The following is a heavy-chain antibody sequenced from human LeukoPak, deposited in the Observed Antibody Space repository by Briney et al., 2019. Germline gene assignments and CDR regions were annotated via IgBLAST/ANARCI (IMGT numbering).Heavy chain of an antibody. Sequence: GGSLRLSCAASGFTFSDAWMTWVRQAPGKGLEWVGRIRSKTDGGTTEYAAPVEGRFTISRDDSKNTLYLQMSSLKTEDTAVYYCAKHNYGVVNIQHWGQGTLVTVSS. V-gene: IGHV3-15*01. CDR3: AKHNYGVVNIQH. CDR2: IRSKTDGGTT. D-gene: IGHD3-3*01. J-gene: IGHJ1*01. CDR1: GFTFSDAW.